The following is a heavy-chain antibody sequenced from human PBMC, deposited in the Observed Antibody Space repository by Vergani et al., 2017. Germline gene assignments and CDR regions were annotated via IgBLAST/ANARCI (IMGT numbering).Heavy chain of an antibody. J-gene: IGHJ5*02. CDR2: IYTSGST. Sequence: QVQLQESGPGLVKPSETLSLTCAVSGYSISSGYYWGWIRQPPGKGLEWIGRIYTSGSTNYNPSLKSRVTMSVDTSKNQFSLKLSSVTAADTAVYYCARDEGRSSGWYVGNWFDPWGQGTLVTVSS. CDR1: GYSISSGYY. V-gene: IGHV4-38-2*02. CDR3: ARDEGRSSGWYVGNWFDP. D-gene: IGHD6-19*01.